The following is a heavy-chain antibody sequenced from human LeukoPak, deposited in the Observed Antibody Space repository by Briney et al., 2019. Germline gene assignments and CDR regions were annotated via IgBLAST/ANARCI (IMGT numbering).Heavy chain of an antibody. CDR2: IYHSGST. CDR3: ARVSSGWYRWFDP. CDR1: GYSISSGCY. D-gene: IGHD6-19*01. Sequence: PSETLSLTCTVSGYSISSGCYWGWIRQPPGKGLEWIGSIYHSGSTYYNPSLKSRVTISVDTSKNQFSLKLSSVTAADTAVYYCARVSSGWYRWFDPWGQGTLVTVSS. J-gene: IGHJ5*02. V-gene: IGHV4-38-2*02.